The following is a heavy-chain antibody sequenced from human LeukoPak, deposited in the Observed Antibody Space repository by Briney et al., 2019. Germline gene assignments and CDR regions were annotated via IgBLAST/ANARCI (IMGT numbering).Heavy chain of an antibody. CDR2: VNRDGSET. V-gene: IGHV3-7*03. CDR3: ARNNGIDV. Sequence: GGSLRLSCAASGFALSSHWMTWVRQVPGRGPEWVANVNRDGSETYYLDSVKGRFTISKDNAKNSLYLQMNRLRAEDTALYHCARNNGIDVWGQGTTVIVSS. CDR1: GFALSSHW. J-gene: IGHJ6*02.